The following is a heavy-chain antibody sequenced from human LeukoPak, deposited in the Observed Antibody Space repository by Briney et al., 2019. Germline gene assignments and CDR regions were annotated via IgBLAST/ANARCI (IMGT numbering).Heavy chain of an antibody. Sequence: GGSLRLSCAASGFTFSSYAMSWVRQAPGKGLEWVSAISGSGGSTYYADSVKGRFTISRDKSKNVLYLRMNSLTAEDTAIYYCAKDRPNFHENSGHYYRRDGDSWGQGTLVTVSS. CDR2: ISGSGGST. D-gene: IGHD3-22*01. V-gene: IGHV3-23*01. J-gene: IGHJ5*01. CDR3: AKDRPNFHENSGHYYRRDGDS. CDR1: GFTFSSYA.